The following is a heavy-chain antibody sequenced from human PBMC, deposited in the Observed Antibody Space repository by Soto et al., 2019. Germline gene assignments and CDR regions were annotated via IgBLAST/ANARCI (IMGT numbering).Heavy chain of an antibody. J-gene: IGHJ4*02. CDR1: GYTFTSYA. Sequence: QVQLVQSGAEEKKPGASVKVSCKASGYTFTSYAMHWVRQAPGQRLEWMGWINAGNGNTKYSQKFQGRFTVTRATSASTAYMELSRLRSEDTAVYSCARSIVVVTALDYWGQGTLVTVSS. V-gene: IGHV1-3*05. CDR2: INAGNGNT. CDR3: ARSIVVVTALDY. D-gene: IGHD2-21*02.